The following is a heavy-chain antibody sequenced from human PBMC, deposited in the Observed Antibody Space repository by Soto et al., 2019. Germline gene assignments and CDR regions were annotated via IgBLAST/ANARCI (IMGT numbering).Heavy chain of an antibody. V-gene: IGHV3-33*01. J-gene: IGHJ6*02. CDR2: IWYDGSNK. Sequence: GGSLRLSCAASGFTFSSYGMHWVRQAPGKGLEWVAVIWYDGSNKYYADSVKGRFTISRDNSKNTLYLQMNSLRAEDTAVYYCAREDTAMATGYYYYYGMDVWGQGTTVTVSS. CDR1: GFTFSSYG. D-gene: IGHD5-18*01. CDR3: AREDTAMATGYYYYYGMDV.